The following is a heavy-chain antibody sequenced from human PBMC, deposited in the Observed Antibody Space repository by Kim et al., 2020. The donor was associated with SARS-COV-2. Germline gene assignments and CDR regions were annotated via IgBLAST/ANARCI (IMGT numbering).Heavy chain of an antibody. D-gene: IGHD3-22*01. CDR1: GAYITSSTYY. J-gene: IGHJ4*01. CDR2: IYYNGKT. CDR3: ADAACRDYSVGFDY. Sequence: SETLSLTCTVSGAYITSSTYYWACIPQNPGKGREGIRNIYYNGKTYYSPSLQIRVTIFLDTSKNPLSLKTSAVTAAAASMYYCADAACRDYSVGFDYWG. V-gene: IGHV4-39*01.